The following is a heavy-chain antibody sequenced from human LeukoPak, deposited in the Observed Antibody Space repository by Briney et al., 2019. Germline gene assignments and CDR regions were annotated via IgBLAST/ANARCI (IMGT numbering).Heavy chain of an antibody. D-gene: IGHD5/OR15-5a*01. Sequence: PGGSLRLSCAASGFTFSSYAMSWVRLAPGKGLKWVSSISGGDGSTYYANSVKGRFTISRDNSKNTLYLQMNSLRAEDTAVYYCAKMSLLPNYYYYYYMDVWGKGTTVTISS. CDR1: GFTFSSYA. CDR3: AKMSLLPNYYYYYYMDV. CDR2: ISGGDGST. J-gene: IGHJ6*03. V-gene: IGHV3-23*01.